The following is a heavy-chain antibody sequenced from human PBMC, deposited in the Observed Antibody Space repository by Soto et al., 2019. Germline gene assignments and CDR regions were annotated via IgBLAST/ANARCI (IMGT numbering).Heavy chain of an antibody. D-gene: IGHD5-12*01. J-gene: IGHJ4*02. V-gene: IGHV3-23*01. CDR3: AKDIPGVRWLQFKFLFDY. CDR1: GFTFSSYA. Sequence: GGSLRLSCAASGFTFSSYAMSWVRQAPGKGLEWVSAISGSGGSTYYADSVKGRFTISRDNSKNTLYLQMNSLRAEDTAVYYCAKDIPGVRWLQFKFLFDYWGQGTLVTVSS. CDR2: ISGSGGST.